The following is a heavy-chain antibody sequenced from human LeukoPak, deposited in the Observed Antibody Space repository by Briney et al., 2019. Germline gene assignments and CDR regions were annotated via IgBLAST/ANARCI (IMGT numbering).Heavy chain of an antibody. CDR1: GGTFSSYT. CDR2: IIPILGIA. CDR3: ARENSGSYYRWFEP. D-gene: IGHD1-26*01. J-gene: IGHJ5*02. Sequence: SVKLSCKASGGTFSSYTISWVRQAPGQGLEWMGRIIPILGIANYAQKFQGRVTITADKSTSTAYMELSSLRSEDTAVYYCARENSGSYYRWFEPWGQGTLVTVSS. V-gene: IGHV1-69*04.